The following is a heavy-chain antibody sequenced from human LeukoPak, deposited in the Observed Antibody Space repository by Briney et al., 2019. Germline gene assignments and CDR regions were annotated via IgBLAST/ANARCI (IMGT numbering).Heavy chain of an antibody. D-gene: IGHD3-9*01. CDR2: MASSGST. CDR3: ASSSLDYYDILTGFYD. V-gene: IGHV4-39*07. Sequence: PSETLSLTCTVSGGSICSSRHYWGWIRQPPGKGLEWLGSMASSGSTYHNPSLKSRFTISIDTSKNHFSLKLDSVTAADTAVYYCASSSLDYYDILTGFYDWGQGTLVTVSS. J-gene: IGHJ1*01. CDR1: GGSICSSRHY.